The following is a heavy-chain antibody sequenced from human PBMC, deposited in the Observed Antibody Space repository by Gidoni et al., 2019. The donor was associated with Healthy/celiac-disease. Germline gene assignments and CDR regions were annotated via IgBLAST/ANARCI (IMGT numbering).Heavy chain of an antibody. CDR1: GFTCDDYA. V-gene: IGHV3-9*01. Sequence: EVQLVESGGGLVQTGRSLRLSCAAYGFTCDDYAMQLVRQAPGKGLEWVSGISWNSGSIGYADSVKCRFTISRDNAKNSLYLQMNSLRAEDTALYYCAKDIACSSTSCYQPFDYWGQGTLVTVSS. CDR3: AKDIACSSTSCYQPFDY. J-gene: IGHJ4*02. CDR2: ISWNSGSI. D-gene: IGHD2-2*01.